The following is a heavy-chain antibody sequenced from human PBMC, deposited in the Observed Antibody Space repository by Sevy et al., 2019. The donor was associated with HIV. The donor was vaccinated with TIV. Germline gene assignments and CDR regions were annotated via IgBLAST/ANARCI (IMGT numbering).Heavy chain of an antibody. CDR1: GFTFSSYW. V-gene: IGHV3-7*03. D-gene: IGHD3-3*01. Sequence: GGSLRLSCAASGFTFSSYWMSWVRQAPGKGLEWVANIKQDGSEKYYVDSVKGRFTISRDNAKNSLYLQMNSLRAGDTAVYYCARGGVITIFGGGGMDVWGQGTTVTVSS. CDR2: IKQDGSEK. CDR3: ARGGVITIFGGGGMDV. J-gene: IGHJ6*02.